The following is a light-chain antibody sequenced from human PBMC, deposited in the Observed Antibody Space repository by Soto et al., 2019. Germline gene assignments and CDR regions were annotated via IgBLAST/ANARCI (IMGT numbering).Light chain of an antibody. CDR3: QQYGSSST. Sequence: EIVLTQSPGTLSLSPGERATLSCRASQSVSSSYLAWYQQKPGQAPRLLIYGASSRATGIPDRFSGSGSGTDFTLNNSRLESDDLAVSYCQQYGSSSTFGQGTKLEIK. CDR2: GAS. CDR1: QSVSSSY. J-gene: IGKJ2*02. V-gene: IGKV3-20*01.